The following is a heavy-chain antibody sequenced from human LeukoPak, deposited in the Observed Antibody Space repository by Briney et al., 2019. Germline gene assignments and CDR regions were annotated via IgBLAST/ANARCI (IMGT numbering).Heavy chain of an antibody. CDR3: ARDASYGSSWFGFDP. V-gene: IGHV3-7*01. Sequence: HSGGSLRLSCAASGFTFSSYWMSWVRQAPGKGLEWVANIKQDGSEKYYVDSVKGRFTISRDNAKSSLYLQMNSLRAEDTAVYYCARDASYGSSWFGFDPWGQGTLVTVSS. D-gene: IGHD6-13*01. CDR2: IKQDGSEK. CDR1: GFTFSSYW. J-gene: IGHJ5*02.